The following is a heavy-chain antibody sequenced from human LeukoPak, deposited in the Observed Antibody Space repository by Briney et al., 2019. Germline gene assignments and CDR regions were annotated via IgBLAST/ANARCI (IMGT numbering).Heavy chain of an antibody. CDR3: ARAPIFGVVTDAFDI. V-gene: IGHV3-53*01. D-gene: IGHD3-3*01. CDR2: IYSGGST. J-gene: IGHJ3*02. Sequence: GGSLRLSCAASGFTVSSNYMSWVRQAPGKGLEWVSVIYSGGSTYYADSVRGRFTISRDNPKNTLYLQMNSLRAEDTAVYYCARAPIFGVVTDAFDIWGQGTMVTVSS. CDR1: GFTVSSNY.